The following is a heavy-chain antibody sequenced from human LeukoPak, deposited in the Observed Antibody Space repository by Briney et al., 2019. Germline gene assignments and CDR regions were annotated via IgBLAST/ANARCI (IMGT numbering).Heavy chain of an antibody. CDR2: IYTSGST. CDR3: ARDVDTFFDY. D-gene: IGHD5-18*01. Sequence: SETLSLTCTVSGGSMSSYYWSWVRQPAGKGLEWIGRIYTSGSTYYNPSLKSRVTMSVDTSKNQSSLKLSSVTAADTAVYYCARDVDTFFDYWGQGTLVTVSS. CDR1: GGSMSSYY. J-gene: IGHJ4*02. V-gene: IGHV4-4*07.